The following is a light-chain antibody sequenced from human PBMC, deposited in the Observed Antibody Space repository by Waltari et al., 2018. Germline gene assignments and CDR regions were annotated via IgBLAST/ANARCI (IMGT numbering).Light chain of an antibody. J-gene: IGLJ2*01. CDR2: KNG. V-gene: IGLV1-47*01. CDR1: SSNIGPYY. CDR3: AAWDDSLSGVI. Sequence: QSVLTQPPSASGTPGQRVTLSCSGSSSNIGPYYVFWYQLLPGTAPKLPASKNGRRPSGFPDRFSASKSGPSASLAISGLRSEDEADYYCAAWDDSLSGVIFGGGTKLTVL.